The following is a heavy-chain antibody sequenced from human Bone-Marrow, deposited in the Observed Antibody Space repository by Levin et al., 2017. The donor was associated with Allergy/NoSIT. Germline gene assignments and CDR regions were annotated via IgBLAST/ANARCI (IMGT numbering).Heavy chain of an antibody. V-gene: IGHV3-30*18. Sequence: GGSLRLSCAASGFTFSSYGMHWVRQAPGKGLEWVAVISYDGSNKYYADSVKGRFTISRDNSKNTLYLQMNSLRAEDTAVYYCAKAYRLMITFGGALDYWGQGTLVTVSS. CDR3: AKAYRLMITFGGALDY. D-gene: IGHD3-16*01. CDR2: ISYDGSNK. J-gene: IGHJ4*02. CDR1: GFTFSSYG.